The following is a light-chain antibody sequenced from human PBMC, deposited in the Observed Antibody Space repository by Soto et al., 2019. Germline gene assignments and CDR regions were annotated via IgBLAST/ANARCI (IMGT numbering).Light chain of an antibody. J-gene: IGKJ1*01. CDR1: QSLTSSY. CDR2: GVS. CDR3: QQYGDSPRS. Sequence: EIVLTQSPGTLSLSPGETATLSCRASQSLTSSYLAWYQQRPGQAPSLLIYGVSSRATGIPDRFSGSGSGTDFTLTITRLEPEDFAVYYCQQYGDSPRSFGQGTKVDIK. V-gene: IGKV3-20*01.